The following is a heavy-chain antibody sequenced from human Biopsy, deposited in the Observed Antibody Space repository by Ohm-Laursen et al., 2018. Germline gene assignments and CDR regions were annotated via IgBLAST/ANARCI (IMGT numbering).Heavy chain of an antibody. V-gene: IGHV4-34*01. CDR1: DGSINSYY. CDR2: ITQSGST. CDR3: ARVPLPGIGAAYQGRFLYGMDV. Sequence: GTLSLTCTVSDGSINSYYWNWIRQPPGKGLEWIGDITQSGSTNYSPSLKSRVTISVDTAKKQFSLSLRSVTAADTAVYYCARVPLPGIGAAYQGRFLYGMDVWGQGTTVSVSS. D-gene: IGHD6-13*01. J-gene: IGHJ6*02.